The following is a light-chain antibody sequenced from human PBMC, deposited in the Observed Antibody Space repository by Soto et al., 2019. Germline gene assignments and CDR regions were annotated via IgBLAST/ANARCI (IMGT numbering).Light chain of an antibody. CDR1: SSDVGGYNY. V-gene: IGLV2-14*03. CDR3: SSYTTSNTREIV. Sequence: QSVLTQPASVSGSPGQSITISCTGTSSDVGGYNYVSWYQHHPGKAPKLMIFDVSNRPSGVSNRFSGSKSGNTASLTISWLQPEDEADYYCSSYTTSNTREIVCRTGTKVTVL. J-gene: IGLJ1*01. CDR2: DVS.